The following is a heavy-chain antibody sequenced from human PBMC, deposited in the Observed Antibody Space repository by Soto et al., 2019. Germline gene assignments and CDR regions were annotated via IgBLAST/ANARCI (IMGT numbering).Heavy chain of an antibody. J-gene: IGHJ5*02. V-gene: IGHV4-30-4*01. CDR2: IYYSGST. CDR3: ARRVREYSSSSYNWFDP. CDR1: GGSISSGDYY. D-gene: IGHD6-6*01. Sequence: SETLSLTCTVSGGSISSGDYYWSWIRQPPGKGLEWIGYIYYSGSTYYNPSLKSRVTISVDTSKNQFSLKLSSVTAADTAVYYCARRVREYSSSSYNWFDPWGQGTLVTVSS.